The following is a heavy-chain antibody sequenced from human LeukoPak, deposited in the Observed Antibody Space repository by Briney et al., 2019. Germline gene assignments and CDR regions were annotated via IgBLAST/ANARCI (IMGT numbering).Heavy chain of an antibody. V-gene: IGHV1-8*01. J-gene: IGHJ4*02. CDR3: ARAPMGAAALY. Sequence: ASVKVSCKASGYTFTNFDINWVRQAPGQGLEWMGWMNPVSGNAGSAQKFQGRVTLTGDTSISTAYMELSSLRSDDTAFYYCARAPMGAAALYWGQGTPVTVSS. CDR2: MNPVSGNA. D-gene: IGHD6-13*01. CDR1: GYTFTNFD.